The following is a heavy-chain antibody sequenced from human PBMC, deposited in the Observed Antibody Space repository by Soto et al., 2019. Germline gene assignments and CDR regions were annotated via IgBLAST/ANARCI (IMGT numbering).Heavy chain of an antibody. CDR3: ARDPLDGCSGGSCYPRGFDP. Sequence: SETLSLTCTVSGGSISSYYWSWIRQPPGKGLEWIGYIYYSGSTNYNPSLKSRVTISVDTSKNQFSLKLSSVTAADTAVYYCARDPLDGCSGGSCYPRGFDPWGQGTLVTVSS. CDR1: GGSISSYY. J-gene: IGHJ5*02. CDR2: IYYSGST. V-gene: IGHV4-59*01. D-gene: IGHD2-15*01.